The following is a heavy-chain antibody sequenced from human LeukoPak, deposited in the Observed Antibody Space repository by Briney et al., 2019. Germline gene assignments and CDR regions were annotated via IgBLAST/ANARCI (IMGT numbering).Heavy chain of an antibody. J-gene: IGHJ5*02. CDR3: ARYHMVNRGVNWFDP. CDR1: GGSISSYY. V-gene: IGHV4-59*01. D-gene: IGHD4-23*01. Sequence: SETLSLTCTVSGGSISSYYWSWIRRPPGKGLEWIGYIYYSGSTNYNPSLKSRVTISVDTSKNQFSLKLSSVTAADTAVYYCARYHMVNRGVNWFDPWGQGILVTVSS. CDR2: IYYSGST.